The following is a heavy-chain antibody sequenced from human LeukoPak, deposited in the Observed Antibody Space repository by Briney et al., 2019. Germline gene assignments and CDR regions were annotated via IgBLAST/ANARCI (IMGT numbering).Heavy chain of an antibody. D-gene: IGHD6-6*01. CDR1: GYTFTGYY. J-gene: IGHJ5*02. V-gene: IGHV1-2*02. CDR2: INPNSGGT. Sequence: ASVKVSCKASGYTFTGYYMHWVRQAPGQGLEWMGWINPNSGGTNYAQKFQGRVTMTRDTSISKAYMELSRLRSDDTAVYYCARSVLIAARGWFDPWGQGTLVTVSS. CDR3: ARSVLIAARGWFDP.